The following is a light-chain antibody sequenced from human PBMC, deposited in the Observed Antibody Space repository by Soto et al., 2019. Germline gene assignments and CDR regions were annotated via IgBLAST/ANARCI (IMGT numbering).Light chain of an antibody. CDR3: QQRSNWPPWT. V-gene: IGKV3-11*01. CDR1: QSVSSY. Sequence: EIVLTQSPATLSLSPGERATLSCRASQSVSSYLAWYQQKPGQAPSLLIYDASNRATGIPARFSGSGSGTDFTLTISSLEPEAFAVYYCQQRSNWPPWTFGQGTKVEIK. CDR2: DAS. J-gene: IGKJ1*01.